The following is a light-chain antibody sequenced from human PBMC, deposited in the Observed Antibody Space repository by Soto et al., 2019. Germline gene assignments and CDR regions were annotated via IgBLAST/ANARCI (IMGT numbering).Light chain of an antibody. CDR2: DAS. CDR1: QSISSW. Sequence: DIQMTQSPSTLSASVGDRVTITCRASQSISSWLAWYQQKPGKAPKLLIYDASSLESGVPSRFGGSGSVTEYTLSTSSLQADDFATYYCQQYYSYSRTFGQGTKVEIK. V-gene: IGKV1-5*01. J-gene: IGKJ1*01. CDR3: QQYYSYSRT.